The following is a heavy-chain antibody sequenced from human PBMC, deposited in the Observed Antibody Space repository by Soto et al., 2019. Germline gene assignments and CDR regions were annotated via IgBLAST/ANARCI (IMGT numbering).Heavy chain of an antibody. CDR3: AKDNSCRWCEGFGS. CDR2: ISWNSGSA. V-gene: IGHV3-9*01. Sequence: VQLMESGGGLVQPGTSLGLSCAASSLNFDDYAIHWDRQAPGKGLEWVSGISWNSGSADYADSVKGRFTLSRNNSKNCLYLQLKSVGPEDTAFYFCAKDNSCRWCEGFGSWGQGTLVTVSS. J-gene: IGHJ4*02. CDR1: SLNFDDYA. D-gene: IGHD2-21*01.